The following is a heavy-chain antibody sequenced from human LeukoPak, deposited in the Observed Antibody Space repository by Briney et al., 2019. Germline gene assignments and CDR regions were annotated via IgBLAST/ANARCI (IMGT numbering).Heavy chain of an antibody. CDR1: GFTFSSYG. CDR3: AGSSSWYRQGDY. CDR2: IWYDGSNK. D-gene: IGHD6-13*01. J-gene: IGHJ4*02. Sequence: GGSLRLSCAASGFTFSSYGMHWVRQAPGKGLEWVAVIWYDGSNKYYADSVKGRFTISRDNSKNTLYLQMNSLRAEDTAVYYCAGSSSWYRQGDYWGQGTLVTVSS. V-gene: IGHV3-33*01.